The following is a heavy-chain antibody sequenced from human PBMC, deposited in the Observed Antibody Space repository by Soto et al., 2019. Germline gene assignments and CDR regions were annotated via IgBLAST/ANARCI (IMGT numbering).Heavy chain of an antibody. J-gene: IGHJ5*02. CDR3: ARGRFRRTWFDP. D-gene: IGHD3-16*01. CDR2: MNPDSGNT. CDR1: GYTFSNYD. Sequence: QVQLVQSGAEVKKPGASVKVSCKASGYTFSNYDIHWVRHATGQGLEWMGWMNPDSGNTGQSKQFQGRVTMTRDTSISTAYMEMSSLRSEDTAVYYCARGRFRRTWFDPWGQGTLVTVSS. V-gene: IGHV1-8*01.